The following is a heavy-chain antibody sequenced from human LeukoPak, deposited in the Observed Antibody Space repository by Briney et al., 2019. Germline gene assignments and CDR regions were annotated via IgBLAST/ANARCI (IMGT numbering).Heavy chain of an antibody. CDR3: ARETVDSHWTTYYFDN. CDR2: IYYSGDT. J-gene: IGHJ4*01. CDR1: GGSISTYY. Sequence: SETLSHTCTVSGGSISTYYWSWIRQPPGKRLEWIGYIYYSGDTNYNPSLKSRVTISVDTSKNQFSLNLTSVTAADTAVYYCARETVDSHWTTYYFDNWGHGTLVTVSS. D-gene: IGHD4-23*01. V-gene: IGHV4-59*01.